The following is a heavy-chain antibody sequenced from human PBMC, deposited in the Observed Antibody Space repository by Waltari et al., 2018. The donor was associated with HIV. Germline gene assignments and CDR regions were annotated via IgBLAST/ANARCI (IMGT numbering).Heavy chain of an antibody. CDR1: GFTFSSYW. J-gene: IGHJ4*02. D-gene: IGHD3-10*01. CDR3: ARGGFYGSGSKVN. CDR2: IKQDGSEK. Sequence: EVQLVESGGGLVQPGGSLRLSCAASGFTFSSYWMSWVRQAPGKGLGGVDNIKQDGSEKDYVDSVNGRFTISRDNAENSLYLQMNSLRAEDTAVYYCARGGFYGSGSKVNWGQGTLVTVSS. V-gene: IGHV3-7*04.